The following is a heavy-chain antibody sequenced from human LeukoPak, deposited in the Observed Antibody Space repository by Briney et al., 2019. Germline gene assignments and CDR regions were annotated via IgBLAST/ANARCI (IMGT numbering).Heavy chain of an antibody. V-gene: IGHV3-7*01. CDR1: GLTFRSFW. Sequence: GGSLRLSCAVSGLTFRSFWMSWVRQAPGKGLEWVANINQDGSERYFVDSVRGRFTISRDNSKNSLHLQMNTLGAEDTALYYCARERDGRFFDYWGQGTLVTVSS. J-gene: IGHJ4*02. CDR2: INQDGSER. CDR3: ARERDGRFFDY. D-gene: IGHD5-24*01.